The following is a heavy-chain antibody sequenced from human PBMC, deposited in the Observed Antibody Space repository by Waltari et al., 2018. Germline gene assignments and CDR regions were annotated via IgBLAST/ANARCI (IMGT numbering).Heavy chain of an antibody. CDR2: IFYSVTP. CDR1: GGSFSGFY. D-gene: IGHD6-13*01. J-gene: IGHJ4*02. V-gene: IGHV4-59*01. CDR3: ARGHSTRWYLDS. Sequence: QVQLQESAPGLVKPSETLSLTCIVSGGSFSGFYWSWIRQPPGKGLAWVGYIFYSVTPNYIPSLKSQVTISMYTSNKQFSLNLRSVTAADTAVYYCARGHSTRWYLDSWGQGTLVSVSS.